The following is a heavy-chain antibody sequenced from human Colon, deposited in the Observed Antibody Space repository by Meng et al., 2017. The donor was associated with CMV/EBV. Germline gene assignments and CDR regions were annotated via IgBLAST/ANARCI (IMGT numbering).Heavy chain of an antibody. V-gene: IGHV3-30*03. Sequence: GESLKISCAASGFAVGGEYMAWVRQAPGKGLEWVAFVSSDGINMYYVDSVKGRFTISRDNSKSTLYLQMNSLRTEDTAVYYCARDYWALDVSHFDTWGQGVLVTVSS. CDR1: GFAVGGEY. J-gene: IGHJ5*02. CDR2: VSSDGINM. D-gene: IGHD3-9*01. CDR3: ARDYWALDVSHFDT.